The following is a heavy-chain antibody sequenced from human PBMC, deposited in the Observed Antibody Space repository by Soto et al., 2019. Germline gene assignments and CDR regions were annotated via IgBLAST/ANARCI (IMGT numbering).Heavy chain of an antibody. CDR1: GFTFSSYA. CDR2: IRGSGGST. Sequence: MRLSCAASGFTFSSYAMSWVRQAPGKGLEWVSAIRGSGGSTYYADSVKGRFTISRDNSKNTLYLQMNSLRAEDTAVYYCAKDGRLGYCSGGSGWLHWGRGTLVTVS. J-gene: IGHJ4*02. CDR3: AKDGRLGYCSGGSGWLH. D-gene: IGHD2-15*01. V-gene: IGHV3-23*01.